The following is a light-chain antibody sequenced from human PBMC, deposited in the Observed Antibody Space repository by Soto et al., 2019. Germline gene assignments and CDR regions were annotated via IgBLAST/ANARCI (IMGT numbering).Light chain of an antibody. CDR1: SSNIGAGYD. V-gene: IGLV1-40*01. CDR2: GNS. Sequence: QLVLTQPPSVSGAPGQRVTISCTGSSSNIGAGYDVHWYQQLPGTAPKLLIYGNSNRPAGVPDRFSGSKSGTSASLAITGLQAEDEADYYCQAYDSSLSGGVFGGVTQLTVL. J-gene: IGLJ3*02. CDR3: QAYDSSLSGGV.